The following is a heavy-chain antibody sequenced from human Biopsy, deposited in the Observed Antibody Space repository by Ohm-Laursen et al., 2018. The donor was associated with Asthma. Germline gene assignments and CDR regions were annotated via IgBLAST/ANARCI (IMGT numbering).Heavy chain of an antibody. CDR3: ASQSSGPDFWSGYYYFDY. J-gene: IGHJ4*02. CDR1: GLTFSSYA. V-gene: IGHV3-23*01. D-gene: IGHD3-3*01. CDR2: ISGSGGST. Sequence: GSLRLSCAASGLTFSSYAMGWVRQAPGKGLEWVSAISGSGGSTYYADSVKGRFTISRDNSKNTLYLQMNSLRAEDTAVYYCASQSSGPDFWSGYYYFDYWGQGTLVTVSS.